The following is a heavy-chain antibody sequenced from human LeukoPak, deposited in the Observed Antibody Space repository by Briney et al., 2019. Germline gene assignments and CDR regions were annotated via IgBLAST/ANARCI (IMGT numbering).Heavy chain of an antibody. Sequence: ASVKVSCKASGYTLTDNYIHWVRQAPGQGLEWMGRINPKTGGTNYAQKFQGRVTMTTDTSISTAYMDLSSLRSDDTAVYICARDGPGYCSPTSCSDNWFDPWGQGALVTVSS. V-gene: IGHV1-2*06. D-gene: IGHD2-2*01. J-gene: IGHJ5*02. CDR1: GYTLTDNY. CDR3: ARDGPGYCSPTSCSDNWFDP. CDR2: INPKTGGT.